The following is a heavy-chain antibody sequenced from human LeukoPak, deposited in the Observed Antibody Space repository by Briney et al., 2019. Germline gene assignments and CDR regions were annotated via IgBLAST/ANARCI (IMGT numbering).Heavy chain of an antibody. CDR1: GYTLTELS. CDR2: FDPEDGET. V-gene: IGHV1-24*01. CDR3: ATHSEYYYYMDV. D-gene: IGHD5-18*01. Sequence: ASVKVSCKVSGYTLTELSMHWVRQAPGKGLEWMGGFDPEDGETIYAPKFQGRVTMTEDTSTDTAYMELSSLRSGDTAVYYCATHSEYYYYMDVWGKGTTVTVSS. J-gene: IGHJ6*03.